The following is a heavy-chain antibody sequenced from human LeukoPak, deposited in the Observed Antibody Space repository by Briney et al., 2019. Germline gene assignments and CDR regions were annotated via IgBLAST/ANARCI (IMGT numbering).Heavy chain of an antibody. Sequence: GGSLRLSCAASGFTFSSYAMTWVRQAPGKGLEWVSGISGSGGNTYYADSVKGRFTISRDNSKNTLYLQMSSLRAEDTAIYYCAKEEYSTRYYYYGMDVWGQGTTVTVSS. J-gene: IGHJ6*02. CDR2: ISGSGGNT. D-gene: IGHD2-2*01. V-gene: IGHV3-23*01. CDR3: AKEEYSTRYYYYGMDV. CDR1: GFTFSSYA.